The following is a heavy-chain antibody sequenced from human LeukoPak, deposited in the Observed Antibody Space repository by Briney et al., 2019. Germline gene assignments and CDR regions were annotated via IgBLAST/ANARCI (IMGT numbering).Heavy chain of an antibody. CDR3: ARHSGSGSYHSPFGN. Sequence: PSETLSLTCAVSGGSISSGGYSWSWIRQPPGKGLEWIGYIYYSGSTYYNPSLKSRVTISVDTSKNQFSLKLSSVTAADTAVYYCARHSGSGSYHSPFGNWGQGTLVTVSS. J-gene: IGHJ4*02. CDR1: GGSISSGGYS. V-gene: IGHV4-30-4*07. CDR2: IYYSGST. D-gene: IGHD3-10*01.